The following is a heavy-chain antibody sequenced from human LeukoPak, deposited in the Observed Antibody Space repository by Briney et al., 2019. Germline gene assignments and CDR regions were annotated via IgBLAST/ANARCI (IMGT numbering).Heavy chain of an antibody. D-gene: IGHD2-15*01. V-gene: IGHV3-7*03. CDR2: IKQDGSEK. J-gene: IGHJ3*02. Sequence: GGSLRLSCAASGFTFSSYWMSWVRQAPGKGLEWVANIKQDGSEKYYVDSVKGRFTISRDNAKNSLYLQMNSLRAEDTAVYYCARDDGAAVFPNDAFDIWGQGTMVTVSS. CDR3: ARDDGAAVFPNDAFDI. CDR1: GFTFSSYW.